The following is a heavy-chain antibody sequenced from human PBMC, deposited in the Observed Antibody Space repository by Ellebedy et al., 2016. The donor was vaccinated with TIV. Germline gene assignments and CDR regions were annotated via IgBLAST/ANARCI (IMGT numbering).Heavy chain of an antibody. D-gene: IGHD3-10*01. V-gene: IGHV3-21*01. CDR3: VRFPRGAPFADYYYYMDV. Sequence: GESLKISCATSGFAFSGFAMNWVRQAPGKGLEWVSSIGAGGSDVFYTASVRGRFAISRDDAKTSIYLQMNSLRVEDTAVYYCVRFPRGAPFADYYYYMDVWGEGTTVTVSS. CDR1: GFAFSGFA. J-gene: IGHJ6*03. CDR2: IGAGGSDV.